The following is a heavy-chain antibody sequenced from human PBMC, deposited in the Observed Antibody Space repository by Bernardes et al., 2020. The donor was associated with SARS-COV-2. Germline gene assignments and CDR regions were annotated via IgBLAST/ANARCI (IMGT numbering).Heavy chain of an antibody. CDR3: ARERVITMIVVVTERYFDY. J-gene: IGHJ4*02. CDR2: INAGNGNT. CDR1: GYTFSSYA. D-gene: IGHD3-22*01. V-gene: IGHV1-3*01. Sequence: AQLKAFCEASGYTFSSYAMHWVRQAPGQRLEWMGWINAGNGNTKYSQKFQGRVTITRDTSASTAYMELSSLRSEDTAVYYCARERVITMIVVVTERYFDYWGQGNLVTVSS.